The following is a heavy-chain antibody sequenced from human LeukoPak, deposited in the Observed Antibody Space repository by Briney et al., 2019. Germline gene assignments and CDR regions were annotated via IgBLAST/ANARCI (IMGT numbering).Heavy chain of an antibody. CDR1: GGSISSYY. Sequence: ASETLSLTCTVSGGSISSYYWSWIRQPPGKGLEWIGYIYYSGSINYNPSLKSRVTISVDTSKNQFSLKLSSVTAADTAVYYCARHLRWLQIDYWGQGTLVTVSS. J-gene: IGHJ4*02. V-gene: IGHV4-59*08. D-gene: IGHD5-12*01. CDR2: IYYSGSI. CDR3: ARHLRWLQIDY.